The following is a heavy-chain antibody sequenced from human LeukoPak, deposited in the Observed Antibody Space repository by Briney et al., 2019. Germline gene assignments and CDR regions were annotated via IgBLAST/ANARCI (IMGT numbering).Heavy chain of an antibody. Sequence: RSSETLSLTCIASGGSINSHYWSWVRQAPGKGLEWIGDIHYTGTTKYNPSVKSRVTISIDTSKNQFSLELSSVTATDTAVYFCATNRVGTYDRPFDIWGQGTMVTVSS. CDR2: IHYTGTT. CDR3: ATNRVGTYDRPFDI. V-gene: IGHV4-59*08. CDR1: GGSINSHY. D-gene: IGHD1-26*01. J-gene: IGHJ3*02.